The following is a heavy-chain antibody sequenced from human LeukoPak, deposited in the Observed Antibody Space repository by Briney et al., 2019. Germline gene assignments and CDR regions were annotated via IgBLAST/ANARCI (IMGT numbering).Heavy chain of an antibody. Sequence: SETLSLTCTVSGGSISSYYWSWIRQPPGKGLEWIGYIYYSGSTNYNPSLKSRVTISVDTSKSQFSLELSSVTAADTAVYYCARDPSFYYYYYMDVWGKGTTVTVSS. V-gene: IGHV4-59*12. CDR2: IYYSGST. CDR1: GGSISSYY. J-gene: IGHJ6*03. D-gene: IGHD1-7*01. CDR3: ARDPSFYYYYYMDV.